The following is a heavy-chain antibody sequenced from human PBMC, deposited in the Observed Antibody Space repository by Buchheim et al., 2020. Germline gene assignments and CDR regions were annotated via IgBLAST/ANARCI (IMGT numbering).Heavy chain of an antibody. Sequence: EVQLLESGGGLVQPGGSLRLSCAASGFTFSSYAMSWVRQAPGKGLECVSAISGSGGSTYYADSVKGRFTISIDNSKNTLYLQMKSLRDEETAVYYCAKYDYVWGSYRSPFDYWGQGTL. D-gene: IGHD3-16*02. CDR2: ISGSGGST. V-gene: IGHV3-23*01. J-gene: IGHJ4*02. CDR1: GFTFSSYA. CDR3: AKYDYVWGSYRSPFDY.